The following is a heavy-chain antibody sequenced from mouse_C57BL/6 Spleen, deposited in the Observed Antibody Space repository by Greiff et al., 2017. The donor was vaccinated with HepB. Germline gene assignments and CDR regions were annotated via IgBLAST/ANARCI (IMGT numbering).Heavy chain of an antibody. J-gene: IGHJ2*01. Sequence: EVQGVESGGGLVQPGGSMKLSCVASGFTFSNYWMNWVRQSPEKGLEWVAQIRLKSDNYATHYAESVKGRFTISRDDSKSSVYLQMNNLRAEDTGIYYCTGRWDLYYFDYWGQGTTLTVSS. CDR1: GFTFSNYW. CDR2: IRLKSDNYAT. CDR3: TGRWDLYYFDY. V-gene: IGHV6-3*01. D-gene: IGHD2-3*01.